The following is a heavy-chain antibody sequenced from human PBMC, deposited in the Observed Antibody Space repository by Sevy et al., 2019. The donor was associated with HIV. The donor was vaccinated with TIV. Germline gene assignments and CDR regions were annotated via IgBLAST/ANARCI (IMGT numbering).Heavy chain of an antibody. Sequence: GGSLRLSCAASGFTFSSYAMSWVRQAPGKGLEWVSAISGSGGSTYYADPVKGRFTISRDNSKNTLYLQMNSLRAEDTAVYYGAKRGNWGGDYWGQGTLVTVSS. CDR3: AKRGNWGGDY. J-gene: IGHJ4*02. CDR2: ISGSGGST. CDR1: GFTFSSYA. D-gene: IGHD7-27*01. V-gene: IGHV3-23*01.